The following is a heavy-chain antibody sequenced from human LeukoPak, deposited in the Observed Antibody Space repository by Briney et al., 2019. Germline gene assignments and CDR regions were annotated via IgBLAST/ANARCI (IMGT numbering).Heavy chain of an antibody. CDR3: ARGLTAAGTGGVDY. CDR2: TIPIFGTA. Sequence: SVKVSCKASGGTFSRYAISWVRQAPGQGLEWMGGTIPIFGTANYAQKFQGRVTITADESTSTAYMELSSLRSEDTAVYYCARGLTAAGTGGVDYWGQGTLVTVSS. J-gene: IGHJ4*02. V-gene: IGHV1-69*01. CDR1: GGTFSRYA. D-gene: IGHD6-13*01.